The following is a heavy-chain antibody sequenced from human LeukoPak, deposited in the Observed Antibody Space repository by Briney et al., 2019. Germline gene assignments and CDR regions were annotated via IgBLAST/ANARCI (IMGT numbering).Heavy chain of an antibody. CDR3: AKVSAWAMVGATYFDY. V-gene: IGHV3-23*01. D-gene: IGHD1-26*01. Sequence: GGSLRLSCAASGFTFSSYAMSWVRQAPGKGLEWVSSISGNSGSTYYADSVKGRFTISRDNSKNTVYLQMNSLRAEDTAVYYCAKVSAWAMVGATYFDYWGEGTLVTVSS. J-gene: IGHJ4*02. CDR2: ISGNSGST. CDR1: GFTFSSYA.